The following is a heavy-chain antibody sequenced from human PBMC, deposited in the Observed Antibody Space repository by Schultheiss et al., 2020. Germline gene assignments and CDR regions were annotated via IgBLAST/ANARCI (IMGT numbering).Heavy chain of an antibody. D-gene: IGHD6-19*01. J-gene: IGHJ4*02. V-gene: IGHV4-34*01. Sequence: SETLSLTCAVYGGSFSGYCWSWIRQPPGKGLEWMGEINHSGSTNYNPSLKSRLTTSVDTSKNQFSLKLSSVTAADTAVYYCARGYSSGWYPDYWGQGTLVTVSS. CDR3: ARGYSSGWYPDY. CDR1: GGSFSGYC. CDR2: INHSGST.